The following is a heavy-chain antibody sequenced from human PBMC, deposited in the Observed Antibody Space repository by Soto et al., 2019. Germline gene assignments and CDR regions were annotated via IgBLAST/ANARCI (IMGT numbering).Heavy chain of an antibody. V-gene: IGHV1-8*01. J-gene: IGHJ4*02. CDR3: ARTMGGIAAAGNDY. D-gene: IGHD6-13*01. CDR1: GYTFSTYD. Sequence: QVHLVQSGAEVKKPGASVKVSCKASGYTFSTYDIDWVRLATGQGLEWMGSMNHNSGNTEYAQKFQGRVTMTRDTSKSTAYMELSSLRSEDTAIYYCARTMGGIAAAGNDYWGQGTLVTVSS. CDR2: MNHNSGNT.